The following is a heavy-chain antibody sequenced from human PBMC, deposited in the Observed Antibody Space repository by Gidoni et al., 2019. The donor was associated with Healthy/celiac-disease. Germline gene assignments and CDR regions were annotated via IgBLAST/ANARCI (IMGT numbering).Heavy chain of an antibody. CDR2: TNPNSGGT. V-gene: IGHV1-2*02. Sequence: QVQLVQSGAEVKKPGASVKVSCTASGYTFTGYYMHWVRQAPGQGLEWMGWTNPNSGGTNYAQKFQGRVTMTRDTSISTAYMELSRLRSDDTAVYYCARSRDCSSTSCYWFDPWGQGTLVTVSS. J-gene: IGHJ5*02. CDR3: ARSRDCSSTSCYWFDP. D-gene: IGHD2-2*01. CDR1: GYTFTGYY.